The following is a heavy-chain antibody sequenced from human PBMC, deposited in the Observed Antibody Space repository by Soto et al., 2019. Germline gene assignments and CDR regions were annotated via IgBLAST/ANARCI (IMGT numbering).Heavy chain of an antibody. Sequence: QVQLVQSGAEVKKPGSSVKVSCKASGGTFSSYAISWVRQAPGQGLEWMGGIIPIFGTANYAQKFQGRVTITADESTSXXYMELSSLRSEDTAVYYCARTLGYCSGGSCHGGSSWGQGTLVTVSS. J-gene: IGHJ5*02. CDR1: GGTFSSYA. CDR2: IIPIFGTA. CDR3: ARTLGYCSGGSCHGGSS. V-gene: IGHV1-69*12. D-gene: IGHD2-15*01.